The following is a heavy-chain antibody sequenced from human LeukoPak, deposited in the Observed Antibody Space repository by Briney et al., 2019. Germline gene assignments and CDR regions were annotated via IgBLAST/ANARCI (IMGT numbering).Heavy chain of an antibody. CDR2: INPNSGGT. J-gene: IGHJ4*02. CDR3: ARVRGRVPIAAAGPDFDF. Sequence: GASVKVSCKASGYTFTGYYMHWVRQAPGQGLEWMGRINPNSGGTNYAQKFQGRVTMTRDTSISTAYMELSRLRSDDTAVYYCARVRGRVPIAAAGPDFDFWGQGTLVTVSS. CDR1: GYTFTGYY. V-gene: IGHV1-2*06. D-gene: IGHD6-13*01.